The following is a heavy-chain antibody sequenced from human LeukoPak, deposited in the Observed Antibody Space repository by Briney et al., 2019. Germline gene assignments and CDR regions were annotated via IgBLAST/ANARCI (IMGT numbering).Heavy chain of an antibody. V-gene: IGHV1-24*01. Sequence: ASVKVSCKVSGDTLTELSMHWVRQAPGKGLEWMGGFDPEDGETIYAQKFQGRVTMTEDTSTDTAYMELSSLRSEDTAVHYCATDTATVTPYWGQGTLVTVSS. CDR1: GDTLTELS. J-gene: IGHJ4*02. CDR2: FDPEDGET. D-gene: IGHD5-18*01. CDR3: ATDTATVTPY.